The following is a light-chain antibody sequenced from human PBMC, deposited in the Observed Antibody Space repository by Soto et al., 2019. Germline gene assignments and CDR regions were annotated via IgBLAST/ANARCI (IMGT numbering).Light chain of an antibody. Sequence: QSALTQPASVSGSPGQSITISCAGTSCDVGSYNLVSWYQQHPGKAPKLMIYEGSKRPSGVSNRFSGSKSGNTASLTISGLQAEDEADYYCCSYAGSSPGVFGGGTKLTVL. J-gene: IGLJ2*01. V-gene: IGLV2-23*01. CDR3: CSYAGSSPGV. CDR1: SCDVGSYNL. CDR2: EGS.